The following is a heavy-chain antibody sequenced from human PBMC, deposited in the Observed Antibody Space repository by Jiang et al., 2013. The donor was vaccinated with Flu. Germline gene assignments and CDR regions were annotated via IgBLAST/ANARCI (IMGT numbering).Heavy chain of an antibody. D-gene: IGHD4-23*01. CDR1: GGSISSYY. CDR3: ARAHDYGGLSNAFDI. Sequence: GSGLVKPSETLSLTCTVSGGSISSYYWSWIRQPPGKGLEWIGYIYYSGSTNYNPSLKSRVTISVDTSKNQFSLKLSSVTAADTAVYYCARAHDYGGLSNAFDIWGQGTMVTVSS. V-gene: IGHV4-59*01. J-gene: IGHJ3*02. CDR2: IYYSGST.